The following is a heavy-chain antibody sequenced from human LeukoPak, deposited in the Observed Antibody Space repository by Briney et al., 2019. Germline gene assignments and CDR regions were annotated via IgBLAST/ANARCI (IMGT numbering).Heavy chain of an antibody. CDR2: INHSGST. CDR1: TDSITSNW. Sequence: KPSETLSLTCAVSTDSITSNWWSWVRQPPGKGLEWIGEINHSGSTNYNPSLKSRVTISVDTSKNQFSLKLSSVTAADTAVYYCARGLGSGWYGPFDYWGQGTLVTVSS. D-gene: IGHD6-19*01. CDR3: ARGLGSGWYGPFDY. V-gene: IGHV4-4*02. J-gene: IGHJ4*02.